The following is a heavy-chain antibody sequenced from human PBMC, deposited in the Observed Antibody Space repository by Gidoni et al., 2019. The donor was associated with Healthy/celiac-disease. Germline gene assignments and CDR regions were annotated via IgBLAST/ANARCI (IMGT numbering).Heavy chain of an antibody. Sequence: EVQLLESGGGLVQPGGSLRLSCAASGFTFSSYAMSWVRQAPGKGLEWVSAISGIGGSTYYSDSVKGRFTISRDNSKTTRYLQMNSLRAKTTAVYYCAFLLGSSPPWCQGTLVTVSS. CDR3: AFLLGSSPP. CDR2: ISGIGGST. D-gene: IGHD6-6*01. CDR1: GFTFSSYA. V-gene: IGHV3-23*01. J-gene: IGHJ5*02.